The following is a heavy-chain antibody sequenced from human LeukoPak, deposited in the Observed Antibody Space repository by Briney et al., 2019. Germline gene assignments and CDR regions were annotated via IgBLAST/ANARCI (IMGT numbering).Heavy chain of an antibody. Sequence: ASVKVSCKASGGTFSSYAISWVRQAPGQGLEWMGGIIPILGTANYAQKFQGRVTITADESTSTAYMELSSLRSEDTAVYYCARDGYGGNPGNYWGQGTLVTVSS. V-gene: IGHV1-69*13. CDR3: ARDGYGGNPGNY. D-gene: IGHD4-23*01. CDR2: IIPILGTA. CDR1: GGTFSSYA. J-gene: IGHJ4*02.